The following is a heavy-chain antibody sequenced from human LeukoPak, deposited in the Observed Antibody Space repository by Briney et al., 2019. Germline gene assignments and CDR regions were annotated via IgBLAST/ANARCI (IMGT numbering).Heavy chain of an antibody. CDR1: GGSISSYY. CDR2: IYYSGST. D-gene: IGHD3-22*01. J-gene: IGHJ4*02. V-gene: IGHV4-59*01. CDR3: ARVSYDSSGYYYFDY. Sequence: SETLSLTCTVSGGSISSYYWSWIRQPPGKGLEWIGYIYYSGSTNYNPSLKSRVTISVDTSKNQFSLKLSSVTAADTAVYYCARVSYDSSGYYYFDYWGQGTLVTVSS.